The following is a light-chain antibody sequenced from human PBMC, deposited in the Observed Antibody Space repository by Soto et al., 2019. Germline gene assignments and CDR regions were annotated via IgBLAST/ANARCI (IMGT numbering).Light chain of an antibody. CDR2: EVS. CDR1: SSVVGSYNL. CDR3: CSYAGSSTYV. V-gene: IGLV2-23*02. J-gene: IGLJ1*01. Sequence: QSALTQPASVSGSPGQSITISCTGTSSVVGSYNLVSWYQQHPGKAPKLMIYEVSKRPSGVSNRFSGSKSGNTASLTISGLQAEDEADYYCCSYAGSSTYVFGTRTKVTVL.